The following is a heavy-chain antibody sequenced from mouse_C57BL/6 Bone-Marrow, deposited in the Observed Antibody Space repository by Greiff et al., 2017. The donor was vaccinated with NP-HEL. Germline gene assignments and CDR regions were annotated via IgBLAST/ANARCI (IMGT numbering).Heavy chain of an antibody. CDR1: GFNIKDDY. J-gene: IGHJ4*01. CDR2: IDPENGDT. Sequence: VQLQQSGAELVRPGASVKLSCTASGFNIKDDYMHWVKQRPEQGLEWIGWIDPENGDTEYASKFQGKATITADTSYNTAYLQLSSLTSEDTAVYYCTTLYDYPYYYAMDYWGQGTSVTVSS. CDR3: TTLYDYPYYYAMDY. D-gene: IGHD2-4*01. V-gene: IGHV14-4*01.